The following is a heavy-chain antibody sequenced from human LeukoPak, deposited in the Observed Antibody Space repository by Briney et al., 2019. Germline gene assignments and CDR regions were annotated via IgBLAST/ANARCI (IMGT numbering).Heavy chain of an antibody. V-gene: IGHV3-7*01. Sequence: GGSLRLSWAASGFTCSWYWMSWVRQAPGKGLEWVANINEDGSEKIYVDFVKGRFTISRDNAKNSLYLQMNSLRGEDRAVYYCARQRYMDVWGKGTTVTVSS. J-gene: IGHJ6*03. CDR1: GFTCSWYW. CDR3: ARQRYMDV. CDR2: INEDGSEK.